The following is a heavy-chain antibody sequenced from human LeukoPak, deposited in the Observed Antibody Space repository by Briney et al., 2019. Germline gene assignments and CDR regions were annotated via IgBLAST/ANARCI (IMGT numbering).Heavy chain of an antibody. Sequence: GASVKVSCKASGYTFTGYYIHWVRQAPGQGLECVGWIKPNSGGTNYAQKFQGRVTMTRDTSISTAYMELSRLRSDDTAVYYCARGGSGSYFSWLDPWGQGTLVTVSS. J-gene: IGHJ5*02. CDR1: GYTFTGYY. CDR2: IKPNSGGT. V-gene: IGHV1-2*02. CDR3: ARGGSGSYFSWLDP. D-gene: IGHD3-10*01.